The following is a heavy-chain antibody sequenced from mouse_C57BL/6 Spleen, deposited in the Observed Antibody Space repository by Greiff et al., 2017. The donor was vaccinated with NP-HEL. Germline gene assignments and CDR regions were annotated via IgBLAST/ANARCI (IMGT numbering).Heavy chain of an antibody. CDR2: ISYDGSN. Sequence: EVKLMESGPGLVKPSQSLSLTCSVTGYSITSGYYWNWIRQFPGNKLEWMGYISYDGSNNYNPSLKNRISITRDTSKNQFFLKLNSVTTEDTATYYCARDYSNPWFAYWGQGTLVTVSA. CDR3: ARDYSNPWFAY. V-gene: IGHV3-6*01. CDR1: GYSITSGYY. J-gene: IGHJ3*01. D-gene: IGHD2-5*01.